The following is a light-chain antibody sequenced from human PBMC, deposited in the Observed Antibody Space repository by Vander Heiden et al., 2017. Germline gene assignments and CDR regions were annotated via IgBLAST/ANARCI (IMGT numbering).Light chain of an antibody. CDR3: QQDCSSPLT. CDR1: QSVSSSY. CDR2: GAS. J-gene: IGKJ4*01. V-gene: IGKV3-20*01. Sequence: EIVLTQSPGTLSLSPGERATLSCRASQSVSSSYLAWYQQKPGQAPRLLIYGASSRATGIPDRLSGSGSGTDFTLTISRLEPEDFAVYYCQQDCSSPLTFGGGTKVEIK.